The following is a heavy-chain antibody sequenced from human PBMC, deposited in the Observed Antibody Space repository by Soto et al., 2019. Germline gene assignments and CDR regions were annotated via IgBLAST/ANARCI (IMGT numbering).Heavy chain of an antibody. CDR3: AKVRGAVSPDF. Sequence: EMQLLESGGGLVQPGGSLRVSCAASGFTFIDYGMAWVRQAPGKGLEWVSAISASGANTFYADPVRGRFTVSRDDSKNTLHLQMNSLRAEDTAIYYCAKVRGAVSPDFWGQGTLVTVSS. CDR1: GFTFIDYG. CDR2: ISASGANT. J-gene: IGHJ1*01. D-gene: IGHD1-26*01. V-gene: IGHV3-23*01.